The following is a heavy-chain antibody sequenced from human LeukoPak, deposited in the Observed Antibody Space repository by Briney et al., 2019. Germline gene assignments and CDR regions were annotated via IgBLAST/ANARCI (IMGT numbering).Heavy chain of an antibody. J-gene: IGHJ4*02. V-gene: IGHV4-59*01. CDR1: GGSISSYY. CDR3: ARDLGGRDVYNYCFDY. D-gene: IGHD5-24*01. Sequence: KPSETLSLTCTVSGGSISSYYWSWIRQPPGKGLEWIGYIYYSGSTNYNPSLKSRVTIPVDTSKNQFSLKLSSVTAADTAVYYCARDLGGRDVYNYCFDYWGQGTLVTVSS. CDR2: IYYSGST.